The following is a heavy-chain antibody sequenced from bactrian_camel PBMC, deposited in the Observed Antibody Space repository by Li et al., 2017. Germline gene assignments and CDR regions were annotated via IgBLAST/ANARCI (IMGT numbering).Heavy chain of an antibody. J-gene: IGHJ4*01. D-gene: IGHD5*01. V-gene: IGHV3-3*01. Sequence: LVESGGGSVQAGGSLRLSCVAAGITYRRYCMGWFRQAPGKEREIVAATYAALNRTHYVDSVKGRFTISQDNVNNTVYLQMNSLKPEDTAVYYCAAAPTAGCFVHSILPGDFDYWGQGTQVTVS. CDR2: TYAALNRT. CDR3: AAAPTAGCFVHSILPGDFDY. CDR1: GITYRRYC.